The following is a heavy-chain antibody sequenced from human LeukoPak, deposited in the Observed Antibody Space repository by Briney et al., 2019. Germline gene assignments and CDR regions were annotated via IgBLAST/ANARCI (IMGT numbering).Heavy chain of an antibody. V-gene: IGHV4-39*01. J-gene: IGHJ5*02. CDR3: ARQSTIAAARIDP. CDR1: GGSISDSNYY. Sequence: SETLSLTCTVSGGSISDSNYYWGWIRQPPGRGLEWIGNIYYSGSTYYSPSLKSRVTVSVDTPKNQFSLKLSSVTAADTAVYYCARQSTIAAARIDPWGQGTLVTVSS. D-gene: IGHD6-25*01. CDR2: IYYSGST.